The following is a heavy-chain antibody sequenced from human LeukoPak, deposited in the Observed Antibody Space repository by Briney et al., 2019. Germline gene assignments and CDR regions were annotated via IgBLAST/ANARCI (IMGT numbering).Heavy chain of an antibody. V-gene: IGHV3-53*05. CDR3: ARGLGPYYYYYMDV. CDR1: GFTVSSNY. Sequence: GGSLRLSCAASGFTVSSNYMSWVRQAPGKGLEWVSVIYSGGSTYYADSVEGRFTISRDNSKNTLYLQMNSRRAEDTAVYYCARGLGPYYYYYMDVWGKGTTVTVSS. CDR2: IYSGGST. D-gene: IGHD7-27*01. J-gene: IGHJ6*03.